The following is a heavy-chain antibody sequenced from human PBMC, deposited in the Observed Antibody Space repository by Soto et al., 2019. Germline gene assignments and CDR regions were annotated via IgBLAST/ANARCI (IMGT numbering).Heavy chain of an antibody. J-gene: IGHJ6*03. Sequence: EVQLVESGGGLVQPGGSLRLSCAASGFTFSSYSMNWVRQAPGKGLEWVSYISSSSSTIYYADSVKGRFTISRDNAKNSLYLQMNSLRAEDTAVYYGARDSEGIYYYDMDVWGKGTTVTVSS. CDR1: GFTFSSYS. CDR3: ARDSEGIYYYDMDV. CDR2: ISSSSSTI. V-gene: IGHV3-48*01. D-gene: IGHD3-10*01.